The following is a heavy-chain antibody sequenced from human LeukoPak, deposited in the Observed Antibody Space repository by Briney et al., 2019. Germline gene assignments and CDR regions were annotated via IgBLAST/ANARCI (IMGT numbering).Heavy chain of an antibody. CDR1: GFTFSSYE. J-gene: IGHJ4*02. CDR2: ISSSSSYI. D-gene: IGHD2-15*01. V-gene: IGHV3-21*01. CDR3: ARVSYCSGGSCYGEFDY. Sequence: GGPLRLSCAASGFTFSSYEMNWVRQAPGKGLEWVSSISSSSSYIYYADSVKGRFTISRDNAKNSLYLQMNSLRAEDTAVYYCARVSYCSGGSCYGEFDYWGQGTLVTVSS.